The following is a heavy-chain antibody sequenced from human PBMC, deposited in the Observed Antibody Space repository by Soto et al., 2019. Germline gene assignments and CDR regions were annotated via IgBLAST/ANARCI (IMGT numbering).Heavy chain of an antibody. J-gene: IGHJ5*02. Sequence: GGSLRLSCAASGFTFSSDWMHWVRQAPGKGLVWVSRINSDGSSISYADSVKGRFTISRDNAKNTLYLQMNSRRAEDTAVYYCARERVATINWFDPWGQGTLVTVPQ. V-gene: IGHV3-74*01. D-gene: IGHD5-12*01. CDR2: INSDGSSI. CDR3: ARERVATINWFDP. CDR1: GFTFSSDW.